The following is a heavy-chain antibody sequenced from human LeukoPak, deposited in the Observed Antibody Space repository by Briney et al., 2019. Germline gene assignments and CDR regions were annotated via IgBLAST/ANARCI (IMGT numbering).Heavy chain of an antibody. CDR1: GFIVRDYW. CDR2: IKQDGGAR. CDR3: ARGYNGGSDY. Sequence: GGSLRLSCAASGFIVRDYWMNWVRQAPGQGLEWLANIKQDGGARYYVVSVKGRFTISSDSAKSLVYLQMDSLRAEDTATYYCARGYNGGSDYWGQGTLVTVSS. V-gene: IGHV3-7*01. J-gene: IGHJ4*02. D-gene: IGHD3-16*01.